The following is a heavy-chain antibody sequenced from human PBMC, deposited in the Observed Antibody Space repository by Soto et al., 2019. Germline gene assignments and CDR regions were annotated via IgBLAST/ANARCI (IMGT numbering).Heavy chain of an antibody. D-gene: IGHD2-21*01. J-gene: IGHJ6*02. CDR3: ARDHNFGFILHAMDV. CDR2: ISAYNGNT. V-gene: IGHV1-18*04. Sequence: GASVKVSCKASGYTFTSYGISWVRQAPGQGLEWMGWISAYNGNTNYAQKLQGRVTMTSDTSTSIVYMEMSSLKSEDTAVYYCARDHNFGFILHAMDVWGQGTTVTVSS. CDR1: GYTFTSYG.